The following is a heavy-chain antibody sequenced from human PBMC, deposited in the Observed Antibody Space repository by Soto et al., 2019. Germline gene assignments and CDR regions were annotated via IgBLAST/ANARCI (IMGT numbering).Heavy chain of an antibody. J-gene: IGHJ5*02. CDR2: ISVYNGNA. Sequence: QVQLVQSGAEVKKPGASVKVSCKASGYRFASYGISWVRQAPGQGLEWMGWISVYNGNATYEENFQDRVTMTTDTSTSTAYMELRSLRSDDTAVYFCARTAIGDLNWFDPWGQGTLVTVSS. CDR1: GYRFASYG. D-gene: IGHD4-17*01. V-gene: IGHV1-18*01. CDR3: ARTAIGDLNWFDP.